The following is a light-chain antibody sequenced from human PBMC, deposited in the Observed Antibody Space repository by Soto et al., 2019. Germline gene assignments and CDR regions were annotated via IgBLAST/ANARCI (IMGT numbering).Light chain of an antibody. V-gene: IGKV3-11*01. J-gene: IGKJ4*01. Sequence: VLTQSPATLSSSPGERATLSCRASQSIDTYLAWYQQKPGQAPRLLIYDASARATGIPARFSGSGSGTAFTLTISGLEPEDFALYYCQQRYNWPLTFGGGTKVDIE. CDR3: QQRYNWPLT. CDR2: DAS. CDR1: QSIDTY.